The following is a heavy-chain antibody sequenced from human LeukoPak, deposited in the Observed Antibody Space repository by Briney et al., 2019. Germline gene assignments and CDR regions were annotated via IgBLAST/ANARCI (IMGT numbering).Heavy chain of an antibody. CDR1: GYTFTSYG. D-gene: IGHD6-19*01. CDR2: ISAYNGNT. CDR3: ARDRRVAVAENFDY. J-gene: IGHJ4*02. V-gene: IGHV1-18*01. Sequence: ASVKVSCTASGYTFTSYGISWVRQAPGQGLEWMGWISAYNGNTNYAQKLQGRVTMTTDTSTSTAYMELRSLRSDDTAVYYCARDRRVAVAENFDYWGQGTLVTVSS.